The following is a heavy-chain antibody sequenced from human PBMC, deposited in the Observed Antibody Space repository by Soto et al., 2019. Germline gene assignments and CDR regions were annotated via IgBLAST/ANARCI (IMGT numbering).Heavy chain of an antibody. D-gene: IGHD3-10*01. V-gene: IGHV3-7*05. J-gene: IGHJ4*02. CDR3: ASDGSYGNDFDY. CDR1: GFTFSRDW. Sequence: EVQLVESGGGLVQPGGSLRLSCAASGFTFSRDWMTWVRQAPGKGLGWVANVNPDGSQRSYTDCLRGRLTISRDNAKGSLYLQMNSLRAEDTAVYYCASDGSYGNDFDYWGQGTLVTVSS. CDR2: VNPDGSQR.